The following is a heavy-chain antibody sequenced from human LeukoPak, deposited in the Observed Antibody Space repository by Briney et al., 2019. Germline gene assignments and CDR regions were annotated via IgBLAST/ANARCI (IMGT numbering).Heavy chain of an antibody. D-gene: IGHD6-13*01. J-gene: IGHJ6*03. CDR2: IYYSGRT. CDR3: ARTTEAHSWRTRYYDYYMDV. Sequence: SETLSLTCTVSGGSISSYYWSWIRQPPGKGLEWVGYIYYSGRTNYNPSLKSRVTISVDTSKNQFSLKLSSVPAADTAVYYCARTTEAHSWRTRYYDYYMDVWGKGTTVTVSS. CDR1: GGSISSYY. V-gene: IGHV4-59*01.